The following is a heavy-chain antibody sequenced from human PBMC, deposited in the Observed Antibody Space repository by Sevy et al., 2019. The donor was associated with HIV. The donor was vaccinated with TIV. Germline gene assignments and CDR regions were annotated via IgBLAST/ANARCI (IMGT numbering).Heavy chain of an antibody. J-gene: IGHJ4*02. CDR2: ISDSGGST. Sequence: GGSLRLSCAASGFTFSNYAMSWVRQAPGKGLEWVSVISDSGGSTSYADSVKGRFTISRDDSKNTLYLQVNSLIAEDTAVYYCAKEHGCGGDCYTYYFDYWGQGTRVNVSS. D-gene: IGHD2-21*02. V-gene: IGHV3-23*01. CDR1: GFTFSNYA. CDR3: AKEHGCGGDCYTYYFDY.